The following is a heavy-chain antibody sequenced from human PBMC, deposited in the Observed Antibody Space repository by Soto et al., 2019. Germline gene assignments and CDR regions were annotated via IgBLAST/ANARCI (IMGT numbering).Heavy chain of an antibody. J-gene: IGHJ6*02. CDR3: ARLDSGSFYYYYGKDV. CDR2: IDPSDSYT. CDR1: GYSFTSYW. V-gene: IGHV5-10-1*01. Sequence: GESLKISCKGSGYSFTSYWISWVRQMPGKGLEWMGRIDPSDSYTNYSPSFQGHVTISADKSISTAYLQWSSLKASDTAMYYCARLDSGSFYYYYGKDVWGQRTTVTVSS. D-gene: IGHD1-26*01.